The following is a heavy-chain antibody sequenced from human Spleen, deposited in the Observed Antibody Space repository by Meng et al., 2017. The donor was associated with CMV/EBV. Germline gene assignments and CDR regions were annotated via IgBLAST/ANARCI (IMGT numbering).Heavy chain of an antibody. V-gene: IGHV4-34*01. CDR1: GGSFSGYY. J-gene: IGHJ4*02. D-gene: IGHD4-23*01. Sequence: YGGSFSGYYWSWVRQPPGKGLEWIGEINHSGSTNYNPSLKSRVTISVDTSKNQFSLKLSSVTAADTAVYYCARARDYGGNSGFVDYWGQGTLVTVSS. CDR2: INHSGST. CDR3: ARARDYGGNSGFVDY.